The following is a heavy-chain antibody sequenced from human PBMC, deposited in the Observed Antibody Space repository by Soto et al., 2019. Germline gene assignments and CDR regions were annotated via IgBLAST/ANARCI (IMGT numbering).Heavy chain of an antibody. V-gene: IGHV3-64*02. D-gene: IGHD3-22*01. CDR2: ITSNGGIT. J-gene: IGHJ4*02. CDR1: GFMFSRYA. Sequence: EVQLVESGEGLVQPGGSLRLSCAASGFMFSRYAMHWVRQAPGKGLEYVSAITSNGGITYYADSVKGRFTISRDNSKNTLYLQMDSLRTEDMAVYYCARIFYDSGGNYYDYWGQGALVTVSS. CDR3: ARIFYDSGGNYYDY.